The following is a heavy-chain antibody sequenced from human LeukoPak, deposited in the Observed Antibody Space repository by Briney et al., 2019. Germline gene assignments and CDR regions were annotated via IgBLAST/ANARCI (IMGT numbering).Heavy chain of an antibody. CDR1: GGSISSYY. CDR3: ARDLPGGNSGHIDY. CDR2: IYTSGST. V-gene: IGHV4-4*07. D-gene: IGHD4-23*01. J-gene: IGHJ4*02. Sequence: PSETLSLTCTVSGGSISSYYWSWIRQPAGKGLEWIGRIYTSGSTNYNPSLKSRVTMSVDTSKNQFSLKLSSVTAADTAVYYCARDLPGGNSGHIDYWGQGTLVSVSS.